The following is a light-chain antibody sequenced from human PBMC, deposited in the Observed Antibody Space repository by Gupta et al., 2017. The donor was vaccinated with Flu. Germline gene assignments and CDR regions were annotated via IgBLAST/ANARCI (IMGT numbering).Light chain of an antibody. J-gene: IGLJ3*02. CDR3: AAWDDGLDARV. CDR1: SSNIGLNT. Sequence: QSVLTQSPSVSGTTGQTITISCSGSSSNIGLNTVNWYQQLPGAAPKLLIYSSNRRPSGVPDRFSGSKSGTSGSLAISGLQSEDEADYYCAAWDDGLDARVFGGGTKLTVL. V-gene: IGLV1-44*01. CDR2: SSN.